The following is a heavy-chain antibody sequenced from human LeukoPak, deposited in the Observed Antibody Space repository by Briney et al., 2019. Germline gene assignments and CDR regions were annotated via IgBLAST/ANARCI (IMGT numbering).Heavy chain of an antibody. CDR2: IKEDGSEK. V-gene: IGHV3-7*01. CDR3: ARDLTSEWELLN. Sequence: GGSLRLSCAASGFSFSDYWMNWVRQAPGKGLEWVANIKEDGSEKYYVGSVKGRFTISRDNAKNSLYLQMNSLRAEDTAVYYCARDLTSEWELLNWGQGALVTVSS. J-gene: IGHJ4*02. CDR1: GFSFSDYW. D-gene: IGHD1-26*01.